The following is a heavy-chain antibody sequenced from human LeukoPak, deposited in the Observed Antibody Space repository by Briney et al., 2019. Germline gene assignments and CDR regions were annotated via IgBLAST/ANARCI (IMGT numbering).Heavy chain of an antibody. D-gene: IGHD5-12*01. CDR3: ARASRATATPVDY. V-gene: IGHV1-18*04. J-gene: IGHJ4*02. CDR2: ISAYSGNT. CDR1: GYTFTSYY. Sequence: ASVKVSCKASGYTFTSYYMHWMRQAPGQGLEWMGWISAYSGNTNYAQKLQGRVTMTTDTSTSTAYMELRSLRSDDTAVYYCARASRATATPVDYWGQGTLVTVSS.